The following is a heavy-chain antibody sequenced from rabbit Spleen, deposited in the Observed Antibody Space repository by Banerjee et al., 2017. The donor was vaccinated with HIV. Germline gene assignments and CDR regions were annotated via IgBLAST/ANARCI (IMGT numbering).Heavy chain of an antibody. CDR3: ARDDGSYDYIDGYFNL. V-gene: IGHV1S40*01. CDR1: GIEFSNYG. J-gene: IGHJ4*01. D-gene: IGHD6-1*01. CDR2: IYTGSSGSS. Sequence: QQLVESGGGLVKPGASLTLTCKASGIEFSNYGFNWVRQAPGEGLEWIACIYTGSSGSSYYASWAKGRFTISKSSSTTVTLQLTSLTAADTAAYFCARDDGSYDYIDGYFNLWGPGHPRHRL.